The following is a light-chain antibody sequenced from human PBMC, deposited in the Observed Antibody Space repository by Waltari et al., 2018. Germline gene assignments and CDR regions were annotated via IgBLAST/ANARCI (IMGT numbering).Light chain of an antibody. Sequence: EIVLTQSPDFQSVTPKEKVTITCRASESIGNYLHWYQQKPDQSPKLLIKYASQSFSGVSSRFSGSGSGTDFTLTINGLEAEDAAMYYCHQSSSLLYSFGQGTKLEIK. CDR2: YAS. J-gene: IGKJ2*03. CDR3: HQSSSLLYS. V-gene: IGKV6-21*01. CDR1: ESIGNY.